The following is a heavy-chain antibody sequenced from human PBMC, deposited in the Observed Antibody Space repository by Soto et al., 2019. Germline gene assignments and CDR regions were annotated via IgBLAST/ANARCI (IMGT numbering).Heavy chain of an antibody. CDR2: IYYSGST. J-gene: IGHJ4*02. V-gene: IGHV4-31*03. CDR3: AREPHGYYSDY. CDR1: GVSISSGGYY. Sequence: TVSLTCTVSGVSISSGGYYWSWIRQHPGKGLEWIGYIYYSGSTYYNPSLKSRVTISVDTSKNQFSLKLSSVTAADTAVYYCAREPHGYYSDYWGQGTLVTVS.